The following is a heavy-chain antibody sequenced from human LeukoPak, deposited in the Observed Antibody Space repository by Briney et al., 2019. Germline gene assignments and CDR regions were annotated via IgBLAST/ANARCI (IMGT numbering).Heavy chain of an antibody. CDR1: GYAFTNYA. D-gene: IGHD5-18*01. CDR2: ISTYNGNT. J-gene: IGHJ4*02. CDR3: ARDRMDTGTYFDY. Sequence: GPWVKVSCKASGYAFTNYAITWVRQAPGQGLEWMGWISTYNGNTNYAQKLQGRVTMTTDTSTSTAYMELRSLRSDDTAMYYCARDRMDTGTYFDYWGQGTLVTVSS. V-gene: IGHV1-18*01.